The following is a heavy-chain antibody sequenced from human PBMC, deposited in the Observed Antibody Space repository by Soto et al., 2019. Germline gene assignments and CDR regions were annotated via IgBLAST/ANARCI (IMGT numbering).Heavy chain of an antibody. CDR3: ARGPRVSSTGTGAH. J-gene: IGHJ4*02. Sequence: PGGSLRLSCAVSGFTFSAYWMHWVRQVPGKGLTWVSRISDDGSTATYADSVKGRFVISRDNAKNSLYLEMNTLRVYDSGLYYCARGPRVSSTGTGAHWGRGTLVTVSS. CDR1: GFTFSAYW. CDR2: ISDDGSTA. D-gene: IGHD1-1*01. V-gene: IGHV3-74*01.